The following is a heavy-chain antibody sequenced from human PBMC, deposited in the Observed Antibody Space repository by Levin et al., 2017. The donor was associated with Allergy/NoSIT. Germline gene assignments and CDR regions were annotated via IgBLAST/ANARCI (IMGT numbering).Heavy chain of an antibody. CDR1: GGTFSSYA. Sequence: GASVKVSCKASGGTFSSYAISWVRQAPGQGLEWMGGIIPIFGTANYAQKFQGRVTITADESTSTAYMELSSLRSEDTAVYYCARDRGYSSGWYWVYWGQGTLVTVSS. J-gene: IGHJ4*02. CDR3: ARDRGYSSGWYWVY. D-gene: IGHD6-19*01. CDR2: IIPIFGTA. V-gene: IGHV1-69*13.